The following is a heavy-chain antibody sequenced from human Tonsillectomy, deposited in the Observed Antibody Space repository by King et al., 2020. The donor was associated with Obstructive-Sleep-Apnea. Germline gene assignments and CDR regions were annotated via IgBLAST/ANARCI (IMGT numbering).Heavy chain of an antibody. V-gene: IGHV3-23*04. D-gene: IGHD7-27*01. CDR1: GFTFSSYA. CDR2: ISGSGGST. J-gene: IGHJ4*02. Sequence: VQLVESGGGLVQPGGSLRLSCAASGFTFSSYAMSWVRQPTGKGLEWVSIISGSGGSTYYADSVKGLFTISRDNSKNTLYLQMNSLRAEDTAVYYCVRRLTVTKGFDYWGQGTLVTVSS. CDR3: VRRLTVTKGFDY.